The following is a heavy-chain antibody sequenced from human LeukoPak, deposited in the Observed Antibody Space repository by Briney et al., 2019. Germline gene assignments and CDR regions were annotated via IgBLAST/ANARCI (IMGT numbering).Heavy chain of an antibody. CDR1: GGTFSSYA. J-gene: IGHJ4*02. V-gene: IGHV1-69*04. D-gene: IGHD3-22*01. Sequence: SVKVSCKASGGTFSSYAISWVRQAPGQGLEWMGRIIPILGIANYAQKFQGRVTITADKSTSTAYMELSSLRSEDTAVYYCARVPTPNYYDSSGYYFDYWGQGTLVTVSS. CDR3: ARVPTPNYYDSSGYYFDY. CDR2: IIPILGIA.